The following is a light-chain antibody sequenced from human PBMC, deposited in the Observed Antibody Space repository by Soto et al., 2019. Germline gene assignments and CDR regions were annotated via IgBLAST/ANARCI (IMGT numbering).Light chain of an antibody. CDR2: GAS. CDR1: QSVRSN. CDR3: QQYNNWPRT. Sequence: IVRTQSPATLSLSPEERATLSCRASQSVRSNLAWYQRKPGQAPRLVIYGASTRATGIPARFSGSGSGTEFTLTISSLQSEDFAVYYCQQYNNWPRTFGQGTKVDIK. J-gene: IGKJ1*01. V-gene: IGKV3-15*01.